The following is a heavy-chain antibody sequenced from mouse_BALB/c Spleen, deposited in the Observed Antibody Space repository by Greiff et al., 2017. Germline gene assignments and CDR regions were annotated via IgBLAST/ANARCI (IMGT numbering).Heavy chain of an antibody. CDR2: IDPSDSYT. V-gene: IGHV1-69*02. J-gene: IGHJ4*01. Sequence: QVQLQQPGSELVKPGASVKLSCKASGYTFTSYWMHWVKQRPGQGLEWIGEIDPSDSYTNYNQKFKGKATLTVDKSSSTAYMQLSSLTSEDSAVYYCARLLRLRDAMDYWGQGTSVTVSS. CDR3: ARLLRLRDAMDY. D-gene: IGHD1-2*01. CDR1: GYTFTSYW.